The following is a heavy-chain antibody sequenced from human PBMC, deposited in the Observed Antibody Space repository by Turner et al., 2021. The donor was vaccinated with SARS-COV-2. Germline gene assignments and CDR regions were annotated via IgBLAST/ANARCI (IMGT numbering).Heavy chain of an antibody. CDR3: ATGTRVVWELLHH. V-gene: IGHV4-34*01. J-gene: IGHJ1*01. CDR2: STRSGRP. D-gene: IGHD1-26*01. CDR1: GLSFTNYY. Sequence: QVHFQQWVSGLLKRSETLSLTCAVSGLSFTNYYWTWIRQSPGKGLEWIGESTRSGRPDYNPSLRSRVTISIDTSKNEFSLILNSVTAADSGVYYCATGTRVVWELLHHWGQGTTVTVSS.